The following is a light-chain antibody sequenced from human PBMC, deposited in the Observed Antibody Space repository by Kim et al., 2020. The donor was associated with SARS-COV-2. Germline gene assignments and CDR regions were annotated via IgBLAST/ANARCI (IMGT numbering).Light chain of an antibody. CDR1: NIGSIS. J-gene: IGLJ1*01. V-gene: IGLV3-21*03. CDR3: QVWDSRSEHV. Sequence: SYELTQPPSVSVAPGKTASIPCGADNIGSISVHWYMQKPGQAPRVVNNDTERPAGISERFSGSKSGNTATLTITRVEAGDEADYICQVWDSRSEHVFGTGTKITVL. CDR2: NDT.